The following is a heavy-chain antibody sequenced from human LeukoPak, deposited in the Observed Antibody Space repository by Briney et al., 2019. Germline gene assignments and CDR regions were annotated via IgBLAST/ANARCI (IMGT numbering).Heavy chain of an antibody. CDR3: AISGIAVAGHTFDY. Sequence: SGTLSLTCAVSGASFGSSTWWTWVRQPPGKGLEWIGEIYLSGSTNYNPSLKSRVTISVDKSKNQFSLRLSSVTAADTAVYYCAISGIAVAGHTFDYWGQGTLVTVSS. V-gene: IGHV4-4*02. J-gene: IGHJ4*02. CDR2: IYLSGST. D-gene: IGHD6-19*01. CDR1: GASFGSSTW.